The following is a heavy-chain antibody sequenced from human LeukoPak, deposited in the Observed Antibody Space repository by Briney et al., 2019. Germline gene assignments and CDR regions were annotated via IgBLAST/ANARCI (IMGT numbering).Heavy chain of an antibody. CDR1: GFTFSSYG. Sequence: GGSLRLSCAASGFTFSSYGMHWVRQAPGKGLEWVSYISSSSSTIYYADSVKGRFTISRDNAKNSLYLQMNSLRAEDTAVYYCARRRGVMGYYYYMDVWGKGTTVTVSS. V-gene: IGHV3-48*01. CDR3: ARRRGVMGYYYYMDV. D-gene: IGHD3-10*01. CDR2: ISSSSSTI. J-gene: IGHJ6*03.